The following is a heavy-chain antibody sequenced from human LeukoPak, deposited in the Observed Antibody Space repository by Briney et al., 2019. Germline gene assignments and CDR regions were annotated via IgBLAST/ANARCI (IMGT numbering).Heavy chain of an antibody. CDR1: GFTFSSYA. D-gene: IGHD4-11*01. J-gene: IGHJ4*02. CDR3: AREGYSNYYFDY. Sequence: GGSLRLSCAASGFTFSSYAMHWVRQAPGKGLEWVAVISYDGSNKYYADSVKARFTISRDNSKNTLYLQMNSLRAEDTAVYYCAREGYSNYYFDYWGQGTLVTVSS. CDR2: ISYDGSNK. V-gene: IGHV3-30-3*01.